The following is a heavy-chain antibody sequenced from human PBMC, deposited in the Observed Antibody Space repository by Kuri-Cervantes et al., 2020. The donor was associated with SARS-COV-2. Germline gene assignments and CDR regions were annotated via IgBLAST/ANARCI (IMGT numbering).Heavy chain of an antibody. CDR1: GGSFSGYY. Sequence: GSLRLSCAVYGGSFSGYYWSWIRQPPGKGLEWIGEINHSGSTNYNPSLKSRVTISVDTSKNQFSPKLSSVTAADTAVYYCARGRSNWGLRVFDYWGQGTLVTVSS. D-gene: IGHD7-27*01. V-gene: IGHV4-34*01. CDR2: INHSGST. CDR3: ARGRSNWGLRVFDY. J-gene: IGHJ4*02.